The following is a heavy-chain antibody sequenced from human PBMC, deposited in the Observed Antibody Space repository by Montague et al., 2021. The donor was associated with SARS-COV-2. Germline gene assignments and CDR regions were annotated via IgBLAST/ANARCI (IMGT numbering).Heavy chain of an antibody. D-gene: IGHD3-9*01. CDR1: GFTFNNYA. V-gene: IGHV3-33*08. Sequence: SLRLSCAASGFTFNNYAMHWVRQAPGKGLEWVADIWFDGSKKYYADSVKGRFTISRDNSKNTLFLQMNRLRVEDTADYHCGRDLDTGYYNSAPFNYHYGMDVWGQGTTVTVSS. CDR3: GRDLDTGYYNSAPFNYHYGMDV. J-gene: IGHJ6*02. CDR2: IWFDGSKK.